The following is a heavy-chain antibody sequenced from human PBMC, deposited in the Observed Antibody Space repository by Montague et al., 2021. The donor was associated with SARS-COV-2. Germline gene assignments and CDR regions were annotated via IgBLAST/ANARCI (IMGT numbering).Heavy chain of an antibody. D-gene: IGHD2-15*01. Sequence: ETLSLTCTVAGGSISSSSYYWGWIRQPPGKGLVWIGSINYSGSTYYNQSLKSRVTISVDASKNQFSLKLGSVTAADTAVYYCAGFYCSGGRCYAGLDRDWGPGTLVTVSS. CDR3: AGFYCSGGRCYAGLDRD. CDR2: INYSGST. V-gene: IGHV4-39*01. CDR1: GGSISSSSYY. J-gene: IGHJ4*02.